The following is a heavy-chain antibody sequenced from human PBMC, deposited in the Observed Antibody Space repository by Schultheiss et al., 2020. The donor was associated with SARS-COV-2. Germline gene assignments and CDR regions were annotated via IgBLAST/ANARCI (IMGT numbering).Heavy chain of an antibody. CDR1: GGSINNGDYF. Sequence: SETLSLTCTVSGGSINNGDYFWSWIRQPPGKGLEWIGEINHSGSTNYNPSLKSRVTISVDTSKNQFSLKLTSVAAADTAVYYCARENIVGAPYYDFWGQGTLVTVSS. J-gene: IGHJ4*02. CDR2: INHSGST. CDR3: ARENIVGAPYYDF. D-gene: IGHD1-26*01. V-gene: IGHV4-30-4*01.